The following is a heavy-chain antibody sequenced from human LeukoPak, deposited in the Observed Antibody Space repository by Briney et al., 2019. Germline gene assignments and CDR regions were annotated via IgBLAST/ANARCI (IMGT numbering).Heavy chain of an antibody. CDR1: GGSITSSKW. CDR3: ARLSPDGFDI. J-gene: IGHJ3*02. Sequence: SGTLSLTCAVSGGSITSSKWWTWVRQPPGKGREWIGESYHSGSTNYNPSLKSRVTISVDKSKKQFSLKLSSVTAADTAVYYCARLSPDGFDIWGQGTMVTVFS. D-gene: IGHD2/OR15-2a*01. CDR2: SYHSGST. V-gene: IGHV4-4*02.